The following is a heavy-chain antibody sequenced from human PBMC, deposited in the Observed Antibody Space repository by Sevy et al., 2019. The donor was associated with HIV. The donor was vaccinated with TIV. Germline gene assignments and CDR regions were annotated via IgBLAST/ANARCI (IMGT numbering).Heavy chain of an antibody. D-gene: IGHD2-21*01. CDR1: GLSFSDFA. J-gene: IGHJ4*02. CDR3: AKDFYVFGSPSVYYFDY. V-gene: IGHV3-30*18. CDR2: ISYDRSNK. Sequence: GGSLRLSCAASGLSFSDFAMHWVRQAPGKGLEWVAVISYDRSNKYYADSMKGPFNISKDNSKKTLYLHMNSLRTEDTAEYYCAKDFYVFGSPSVYYFDYWGQGTLVTVSS.